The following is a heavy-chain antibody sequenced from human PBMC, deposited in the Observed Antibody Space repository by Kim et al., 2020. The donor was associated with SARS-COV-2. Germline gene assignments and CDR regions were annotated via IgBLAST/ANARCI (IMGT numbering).Heavy chain of an antibody. CDR3: AHRPGQWTKGYFYL. Sequence: SGPTLVKPTQTLTLTCTFSGFSLSTSGVGVGWIRQPPGKALEWLALIYWDDDKRYSPSLKSRLTITKDTSKNQVVLTVTNMDPVDTATYYCAHRPGQWTKGYFYLWGRGTLVTVSS. CDR2: IYWDDDK. J-gene: IGHJ2*01. D-gene: IGHD2-8*01. V-gene: IGHV2-5*02. CDR1: GFSLSTSGVG.